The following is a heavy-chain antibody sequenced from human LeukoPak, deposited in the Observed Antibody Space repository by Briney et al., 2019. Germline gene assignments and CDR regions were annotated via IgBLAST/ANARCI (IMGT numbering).Heavy chain of an antibody. CDR2: IYTSGST. D-gene: IGHD1-7*01. CDR1: GGSISSYY. V-gene: IGHV4-4*07. CDR3: ARDSLSWNYGAFDI. Sequence: SETLSLTCTVSGGSISSYYWSWIRQPAGKGLEWIGRIYTSGSTNYNPSLKGRVTMSVDTSKNQFSLKLSSVTAADTAVYYCARDSLSWNYGAFDIWGQGTMVTVSS. J-gene: IGHJ3*02.